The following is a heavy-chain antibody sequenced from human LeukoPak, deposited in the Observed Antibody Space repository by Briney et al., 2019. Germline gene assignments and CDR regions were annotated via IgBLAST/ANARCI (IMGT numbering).Heavy chain of an antibody. CDR1: GGTFGSYG. D-gene: IGHD3-10*01. Sequence: ASVKVSCKASGGTFGSYGISWVRRAPGQGLEWMGGIIPMFGTPNYAQRFQGRVTITTDESTSTVYMELSSLRSDDTAVYYCAREGRTYYMDVWGKGTTVTVSS. CDR2: IIPMFGTP. V-gene: IGHV1-69*05. CDR3: AREGRTYYMDV. J-gene: IGHJ6*03.